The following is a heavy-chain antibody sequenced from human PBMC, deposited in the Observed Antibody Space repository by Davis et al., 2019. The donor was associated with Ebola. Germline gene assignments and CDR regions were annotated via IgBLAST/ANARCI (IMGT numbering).Heavy chain of an antibody. CDR3: AREVGETKLDQ. CDR2: VNPNSGDT. D-gene: IGHD1-26*01. CDR1: GYTFTGYF. V-gene: IGHV1-2*02. Sequence: ASVKVSCKASGYTFTGYFIHWVRQAPGQGLEWMGWVNPNSGDTDYAQTFQGRVTMTSDTSINTAYMELRSLKSDETAVYYCAREVGETKLDQWGQGTLVTVSS. J-gene: IGHJ4*02.